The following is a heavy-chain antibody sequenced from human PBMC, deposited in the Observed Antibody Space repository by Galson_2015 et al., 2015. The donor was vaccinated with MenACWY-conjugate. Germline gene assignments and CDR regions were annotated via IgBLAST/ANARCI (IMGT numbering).Heavy chain of an antibody. D-gene: IGHD4-17*01. CDR1: GFPFSTYT. CDR3: AKDRHPDGVWNFDY. CDR2: IYGSGHRDT. Sequence: LRLSCAASGFPFSTYTMSWVRQSPGTGLEWVAGIYGSGHRDTFYADSVKGRFTISRDESNNLVYLQMTSLRVEDTAVYYCAKDRHPDGVWNFDYWGQGILVTVSS. J-gene: IGHJ4*02. V-gene: IGHV3-23*01.